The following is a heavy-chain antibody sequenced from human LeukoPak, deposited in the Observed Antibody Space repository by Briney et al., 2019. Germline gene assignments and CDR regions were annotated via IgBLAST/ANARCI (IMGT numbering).Heavy chain of an antibody. J-gene: IGHJ4*02. D-gene: IGHD3-3*01. CDR3: ASSHPLGSNNDYYTPFDY. V-gene: IGHV4-59*01. Sequence: SETLSLTCTVSGGSISNYYWSWIRQPPGKGLEWIGYMYYSGSINYNPSLKSRVTISVDTSKNQFSLKLSSVTAADTAVYYCASSHPLGSNNDYYTPFDYWGQGTLVTVSS. CDR2: MYYSGSI. CDR1: GGSISNYY.